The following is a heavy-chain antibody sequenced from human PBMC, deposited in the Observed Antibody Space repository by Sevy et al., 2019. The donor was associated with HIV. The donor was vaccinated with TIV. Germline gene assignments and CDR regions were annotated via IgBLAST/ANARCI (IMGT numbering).Heavy chain of an antibody. J-gene: IGHJ6*03. CDR3: AKASSRDIAPLYYYMDV. CDR2: ISGSGGST. CDR1: GFTFSSYA. Sequence: GGSLRLSCAASGFTFSSYAMSWVRQAPGKGLEWVSAISGSGGSTYYADSVKGRFTISRDNSKNTLYLQMNSLRAEDTAVYYCAKASSRDIAPLYYYMDVWGKGTTVTVSS. D-gene: IGHD2-15*01. V-gene: IGHV3-23*01.